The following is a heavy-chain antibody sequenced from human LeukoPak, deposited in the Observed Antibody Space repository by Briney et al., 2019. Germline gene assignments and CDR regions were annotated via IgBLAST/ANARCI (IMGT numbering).Heavy chain of an antibody. D-gene: IGHD6-19*01. Sequence: EASVKVSCKASGYTFTSYAMNWVRQAPRQGLEWMGWINTNTGNPTYAQGFTGRFVFSLDTSVSTAYLQISSLKAEDTAVYYCAREEASYSSGWPLYYGMDVWGQGTTVTVSS. CDR3: AREEASYSSGWPLYYGMDV. V-gene: IGHV7-4-1*02. CDR2: INTNTGNP. CDR1: GYTFTSYA. J-gene: IGHJ6*02.